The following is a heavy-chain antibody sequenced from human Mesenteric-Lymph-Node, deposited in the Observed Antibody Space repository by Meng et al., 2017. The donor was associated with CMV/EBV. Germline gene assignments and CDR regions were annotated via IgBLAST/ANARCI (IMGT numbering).Heavy chain of an antibody. D-gene: IGHD6-25*01. CDR1: GFIFSAYG. J-gene: IGHJ6*02. Sequence: GESLKISCAASGFIFSAYGMHWVRQAPGKGLEWVAVIPYDGSNKYYADSVKGRFTISRDNSQNTLHLQMNSLRTDDTALYYCAKDPSGSFYHYGMDVWGQGTTVTVSS. CDR3: AKDPSGSFYHYGMDV. V-gene: IGHV3-30*19. CDR2: IPYDGSNK.